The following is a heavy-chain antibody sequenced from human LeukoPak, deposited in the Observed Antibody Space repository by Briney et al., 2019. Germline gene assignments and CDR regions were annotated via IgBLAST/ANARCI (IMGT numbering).Heavy chain of an antibody. CDR3: ARHNLRMARFSLRRQYNWFDP. Sequence: GASVKVSCKASGCTFSSYAISWVRQAPGQGLEWMGGIIPIFGTANYAQKFQGRVTITADESTSTAYMELSSLRSEDTAVYYCARHNLRMARFSLRRQYNWFDPWGQGTLVTVSS. CDR2: IIPIFGTA. V-gene: IGHV1-69*13. CDR1: GCTFSSYA. D-gene: IGHD1-1*01. J-gene: IGHJ5*02.